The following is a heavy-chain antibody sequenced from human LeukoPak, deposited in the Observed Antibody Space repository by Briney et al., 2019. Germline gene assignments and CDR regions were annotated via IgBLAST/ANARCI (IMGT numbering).Heavy chain of an antibody. Sequence: ASVKVSCKASGYTFTSYGISWVRQAPGQGLEWMGWISAYNGNTNYAQKLQGRVTMTTDTSTSTAYMELRSLRSDDTAAYYCARIERYSSSWSTPYYFDYWGQGTLVTVSS. CDR2: ISAYNGNT. D-gene: IGHD6-13*01. CDR1: GYTFTSYG. J-gene: IGHJ4*02. CDR3: ARIERYSSSWSTPYYFDY. V-gene: IGHV1-18*01.